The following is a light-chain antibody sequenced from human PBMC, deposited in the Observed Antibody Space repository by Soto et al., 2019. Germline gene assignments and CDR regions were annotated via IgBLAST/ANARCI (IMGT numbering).Light chain of an antibody. V-gene: IGLV2-14*03. CDR1: SSDVGSYNS. CDR2: DVN. CDR3: SSFTSSTSYV. Sequence: QSALTQPASVSGSPGQLIAISCTGTSSDVGSYNSVSWYQQYPGKAPKLMNHDVNNRPSGISDRFSGSKSGNTASLTISGLQAEDEADYYCSSFTSSTSYVFGTGTKVTVL. J-gene: IGLJ1*01.